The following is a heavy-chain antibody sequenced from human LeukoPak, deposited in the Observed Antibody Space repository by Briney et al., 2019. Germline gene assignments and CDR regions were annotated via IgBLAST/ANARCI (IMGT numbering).Heavy chain of an antibody. CDR3: ARVPSGTSDP. CDR1: GYTFTGYY. CDR2: ISAYNGNT. D-gene: IGHD6-13*01. Sequence: GASVKVSCKASGYTFTGYYMHWVRQAPGQGLEWMGWISAYNGNTNYAQKLQGRVTMTTDTSTSTAYMELRSLRSDDTAVYYCARVPSGTSDPWGQGTLVTVSS. J-gene: IGHJ5*02. V-gene: IGHV1-18*04.